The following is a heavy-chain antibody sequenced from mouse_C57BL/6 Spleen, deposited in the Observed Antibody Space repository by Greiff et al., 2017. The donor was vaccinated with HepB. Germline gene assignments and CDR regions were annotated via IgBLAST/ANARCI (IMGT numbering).Heavy chain of an antibody. Sequence: VQLQQPGAELVKPGASVKMSCKASGYTFTSYWITWVKQRPGQGLEWIGDIYPGSGSTNYNEKFKSKATLTVDTSSSTAYMQLSSLTSEDSAGYYCAGWRYDYGEGYAMDYWGQGTSVTVSS. V-gene: IGHV1-55*01. CDR2: IYPGSGST. D-gene: IGHD2-4*01. CDR1: GYTFTSYW. J-gene: IGHJ4*01. CDR3: AGWRYDYGEGYAMDY.